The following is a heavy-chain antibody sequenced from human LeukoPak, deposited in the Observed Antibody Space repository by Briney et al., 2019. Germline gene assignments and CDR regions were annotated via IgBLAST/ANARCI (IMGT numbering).Heavy chain of an antibody. V-gene: IGHV3-23*01. CDR1: GFTFSSYA. J-gene: IGHJ4*02. D-gene: IGHD6-13*01. Sequence: SGGSLRLSCAASGFTFSSYAMSWVRQAPGKGLEWVSAISGSGGSSTYYADSVKGRFTISRDNSKNTLYLQMNSLRAEDTAVYYCANSAAVGTFYWGQGTLVTVSS. CDR3: ANSAAVGTFY. CDR2: ISGSGGSST.